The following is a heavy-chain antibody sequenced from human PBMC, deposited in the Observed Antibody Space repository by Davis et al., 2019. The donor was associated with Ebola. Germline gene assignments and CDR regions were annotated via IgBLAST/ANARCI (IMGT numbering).Heavy chain of an antibody. D-gene: IGHD6-19*01. CDR2: INPNSGGT. J-gene: IGHJ4*02. CDR1: GGTFSSYT. V-gene: IGHV1-2*06. Sequence: ASVKVSCKASGGTFSSYTISWVRQAPGQGLEWMGRINPNSGGTNYAQKFQGRVTMTRDTSISTAYMELSRLTSDDTAVYYCARGLYGWYYFDYWGQGTLVTVSS. CDR3: ARGLYGWYYFDY.